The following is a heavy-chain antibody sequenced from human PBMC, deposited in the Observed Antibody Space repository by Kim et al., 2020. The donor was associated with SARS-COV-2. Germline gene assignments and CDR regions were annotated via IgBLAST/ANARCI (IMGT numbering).Heavy chain of an antibody. V-gene: IGHV4-59*01. CDR2: IYYSGST. CDR1: GGSISSYY. J-gene: IGHJ4*02. D-gene: IGHD3-22*01. CDR3: ARIPPSGYPDY. Sequence: SETQSITCTVSGGSISSYYWSWIRQPPGKGLEWIGYIYYSGSTNYNPSLKSRVTISVDTSKNQFSLKLSSVTAADTAVYYCARIPPSGYPDYWGQGTLVTVSS.